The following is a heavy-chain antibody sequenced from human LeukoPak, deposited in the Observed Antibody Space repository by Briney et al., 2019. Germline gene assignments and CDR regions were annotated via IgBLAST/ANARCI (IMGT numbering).Heavy chain of an antibody. J-gene: IGHJ3*02. CDR3: ARGTYFYDGSAYLGAFDI. CDR1: SGSISSGDYY. CDR2: VYYSGIT. V-gene: IGHV4-30-4*01. Sequence: SGTLSLTCTVSSGSISSGDYYWSWIRQPPGKGLEWIGCVYYSGITYYNPSLKSRVSISGDTSKNQFSLKLSSVTAADTAVYYCARGTYFYDGSAYLGAFDIWGQGTMVTVSS. D-gene: IGHD3-22*01.